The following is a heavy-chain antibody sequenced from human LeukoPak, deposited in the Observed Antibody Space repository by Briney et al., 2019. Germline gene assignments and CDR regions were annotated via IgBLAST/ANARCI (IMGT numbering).Heavy chain of an antibody. D-gene: IGHD4-11*01. CDR3: ARDAQRGFDYSNSLQY. Sequence: PGGSLRLSCAATGFTFNHYDMHWVRQAPGKGLAWVAVIWSDGTNRYYADSVKGRFTISRDDSRNTVYLQMNSLRPEDTGVYYCARDAQRGFDYSNSLQYWGHGTPVTVST. J-gene: IGHJ4*01. V-gene: IGHV3-33*01. CDR2: IWSDGTNR. CDR1: GFTFNHYD.